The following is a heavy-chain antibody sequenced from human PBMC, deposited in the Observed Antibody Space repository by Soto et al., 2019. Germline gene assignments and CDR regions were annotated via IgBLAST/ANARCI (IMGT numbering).Heavy chain of an antibody. CDR2: ILYDGSKK. Sequence: GGSLRLSCAASGFTFSGYVMHWVRQAPGKGLEWVAVILYDGSKKYYADSVKGRFTISRDNSKNTLYLQMSSLRAEDTALYYCVKDGSSGWPYFDDMDVWGQGTTVTVSS. J-gene: IGHJ6*02. CDR3: VKDGSSGWPYFDDMDV. V-gene: IGHV3-30*18. D-gene: IGHD6-19*01. CDR1: GFTFSGYV.